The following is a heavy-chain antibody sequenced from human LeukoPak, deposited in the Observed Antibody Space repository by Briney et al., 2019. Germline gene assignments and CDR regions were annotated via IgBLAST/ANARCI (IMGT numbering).Heavy chain of an antibody. CDR1: GFTFSSHA. J-gene: IGHJ4*02. V-gene: IGHV3-23*01. CDR3: ARDIYGDYGGVDF. Sequence: GGSLRLSCAASGFTFSSHAMIWVRQAPGKGLEWVSSISSSGDSIYYADSVKGRLTTSRDNPRNTLHLQMNSLRAEDTAVYYCARDIYGDYGGVDFWGQGVLVTVSS. CDR2: ISSSGDSI. D-gene: IGHD4-17*01.